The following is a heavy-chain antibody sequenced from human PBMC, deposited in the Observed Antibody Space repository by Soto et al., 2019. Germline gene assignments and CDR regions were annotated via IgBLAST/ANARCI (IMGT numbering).Heavy chain of an antibody. CDR1: GYTLTELS. D-gene: IGHD6-19*01. CDR2: FDPEDGET. Sequence: QVQLVQSGAEVKKPGASVKVSCKVSGYTLTELSMHWVRQAPGKGLEWMGGFDPEDGETIYAQKFQGRVTMTEDTPTDTAYMELSSLRSEDTAVYYCATDQSDAVAANWANFDYWGQGTLVTVSS. CDR3: ATDQSDAVAANWANFDY. V-gene: IGHV1-24*01. J-gene: IGHJ4*02.